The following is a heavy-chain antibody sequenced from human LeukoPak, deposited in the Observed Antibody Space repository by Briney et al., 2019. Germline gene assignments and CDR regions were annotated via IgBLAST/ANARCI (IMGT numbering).Heavy chain of an antibody. Sequence: ASVKVSCKASGYTFTGYYMHWVRQAPGQGLEWMGWINPNSGGTNYAQKFQGRVTMTRDTSISTAYMELSRLRSDDTAVYYCARVDSSSWQFDYWGQGTLVTVSS. D-gene: IGHD6-13*01. CDR3: ARVDSSSWQFDY. CDR2: INPNSGGT. J-gene: IGHJ4*02. V-gene: IGHV1-2*02. CDR1: GYTFTGYY.